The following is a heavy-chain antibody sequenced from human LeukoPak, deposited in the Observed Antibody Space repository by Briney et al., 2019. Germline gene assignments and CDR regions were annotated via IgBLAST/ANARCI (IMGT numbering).Heavy chain of an antibody. D-gene: IGHD2-2*01. V-gene: IGHV2-5*01. CDR1: GFSVSTSGVG. J-gene: IGHJ4*02. Sequence: SGPTLVKPTQTLTLPCTFSGFSVSTSGVGVGWIRQPPGKALEWLALIYWNDGQRYSPSLKSRLTINKDTSKNQVVLTMTNMDPVDTATYYCAHRSLGYCSSTSCYHYWGQGTLVTVSS. CDR2: IYWNDGQ. CDR3: AHRSLGYCSSTSCYHY.